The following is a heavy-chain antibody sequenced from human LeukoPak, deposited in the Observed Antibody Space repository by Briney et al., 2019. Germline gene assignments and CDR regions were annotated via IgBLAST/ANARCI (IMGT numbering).Heavy chain of an antibody. D-gene: IGHD3-22*01. J-gene: IGHJ4*02. CDR3: ANGKGRYYYDSSGYYGY. CDR2: ISGSGGST. CDR1: GFTFSSYA. Sequence: GGSLRLSCAASGFTFSSYAMSWVRQAPGKGVEWVSAISGSGGSTYYADSVKGRFTISRDNSKNTLYLQMYSLRAEDTAVYYCANGKGRYYYDSSGYYGYWGQGTLVTVSS. V-gene: IGHV3-23*01.